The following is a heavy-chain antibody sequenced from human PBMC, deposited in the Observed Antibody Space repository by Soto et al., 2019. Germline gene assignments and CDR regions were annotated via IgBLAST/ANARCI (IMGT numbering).Heavy chain of an antibody. CDR1: GYTFTSYG. V-gene: IGHV1-18*01. D-gene: IGHD1-26*01. CDR2: ISAYNGNT. J-gene: IGHJ3*02. Sequence: ASVKVSRKASGYTFTSYGISWVRQAPGQGLEWMGWISAYNGNTNYAQKLQGRVTMTTDTSTSTAYMELRSLRSDDTAVYYCARDPGSRGSFDAFDIWGQGTMVTVSS. CDR3: ARDPGSRGSFDAFDI.